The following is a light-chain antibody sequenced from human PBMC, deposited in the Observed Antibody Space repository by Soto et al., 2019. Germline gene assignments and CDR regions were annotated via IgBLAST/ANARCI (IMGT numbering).Light chain of an antibody. CDR1: SGDVGGYSY. Sequence: QSALTQPASVSGSPGQSITISCTGTSGDVGGYSYVSWYQQHPGKAPKLMIYDVSNRPSGVSNRFSGPKSGNTASLTISGLQAEDEADYYCSSYTSSSTYVFGTGTKVTVL. J-gene: IGLJ1*01. CDR2: DVS. V-gene: IGLV2-14*01. CDR3: SSYTSSSTYV.